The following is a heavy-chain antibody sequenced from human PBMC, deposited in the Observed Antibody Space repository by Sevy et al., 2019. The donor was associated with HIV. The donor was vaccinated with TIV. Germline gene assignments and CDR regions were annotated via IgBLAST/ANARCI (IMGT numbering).Heavy chain of an antibody. CDR1: TFDFSSSG. J-gene: IGHJ3*02. D-gene: IGHD4-17*01. V-gene: IGHV3-30*02. Sequence: GGSLRLSCAASTFDFSSSGMNWVRQAPGKGLEWVTFIRYDGTTKYYRDSVKGRFTNSRDNSKNTVYLQMNSLRPEDTATYYCARLGSTTVTTSDAFDIWGTGTTVTVSS. CDR3: ARLGSTTVTTSDAFDI. CDR2: IRYDGTTK.